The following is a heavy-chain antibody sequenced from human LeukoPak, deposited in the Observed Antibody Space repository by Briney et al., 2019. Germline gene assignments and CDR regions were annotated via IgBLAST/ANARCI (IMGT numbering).Heavy chain of an antibody. J-gene: IGHJ4*02. V-gene: IGHV4-59*01. CDR3: ARLGGSYFDY. D-gene: IGHD3-10*01. CDR2: IYYSGST. CDR1: GGSISSYY. Sequence: SETLSLTCTVSGGSISSYYWSWIRQPPGKGLEWIGYIYYSGSTNYNPSLKSRVTISVDTSKNQFSLKLSSVTAADTAVYYYARLGGSYFDYWGQGTLVTVSS.